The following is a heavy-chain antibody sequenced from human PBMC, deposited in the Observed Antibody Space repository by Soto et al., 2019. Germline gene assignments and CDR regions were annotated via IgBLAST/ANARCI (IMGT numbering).Heavy chain of an antibody. CDR1: GGTFSSYA. CDR3: ARVACSSTSCYNWFDH. V-gene: IGHV1-69*13. J-gene: IGHJ5*02. D-gene: IGHD2-2*01. Sequence: ASVKVSCKASGGTFSSYAISWVRQAPGQGLEWMGGIIPIFGTANYAQKFQGRVTITADESTSTAYMELSSLRSEDTAVYYCARVACSSTSCYNWFDHWGQGTLVTVSS. CDR2: IIPIFGTA.